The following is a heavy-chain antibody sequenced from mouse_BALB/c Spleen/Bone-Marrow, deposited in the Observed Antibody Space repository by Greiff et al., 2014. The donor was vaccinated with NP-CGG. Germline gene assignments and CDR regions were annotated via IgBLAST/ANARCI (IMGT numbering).Heavy chain of an antibody. CDR1: GYSFTAYT. V-gene: IGHV1-18*01. Sequence: SGPELVKPGASMKISCKASGYSFTAYTMNWVKQSHGKNLEWIGLINPYNGGTSYNQKFKGKPTLSVDKSSSTAYMELLSLTSEDSAVYYCARWDWDGYAMDYWGQGTSVTVSS. CDR2: INPYNGGT. D-gene: IGHD4-1*01. CDR3: ARWDWDGYAMDY. J-gene: IGHJ4*01.